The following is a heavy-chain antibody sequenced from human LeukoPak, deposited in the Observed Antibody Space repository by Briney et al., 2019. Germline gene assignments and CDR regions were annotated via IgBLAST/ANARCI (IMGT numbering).Heavy chain of an antibody. D-gene: IGHD2-21*01. J-gene: IGHJ4*02. CDR3: WRVGALYCGGECYCDF. CDR1: VYSFSNYS. CDR2: INTNTGNP. V-gene: IGHV7-4-1*02. Sequence: ASVQVSCKASVYSFSNYSMYRVRQAPGHGLEWVGVINTNTGNPKYAQGSTGRVVFYLDTSLSPESLQISTVRAEDTALDYFWRVGALYCGGECYCDFWGQGTVVSV.